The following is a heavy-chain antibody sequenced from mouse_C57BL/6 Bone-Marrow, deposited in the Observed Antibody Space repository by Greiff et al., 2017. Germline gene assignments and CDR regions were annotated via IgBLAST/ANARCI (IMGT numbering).Heavy chain of an antibody. J-gene: IGHJ3*01. CDR1: GYTFTSYG. CDR2: IYPRSGNT. CDR3: ASPIYYGTAWFAY. Sequence: QVTLKESGAELARPGASVKLSCKASGYTFTSYGISWVKQRTGQGLEWIGEIYPRSGNTYYNEKFKGKATLTADKSSSTAYMELRSLTSEDSAVYFCASPIYYGTAWFAYWGQGTLVTVSA. D-gene: IGHD2-1*01. V-gene: IGHV1-81*01.